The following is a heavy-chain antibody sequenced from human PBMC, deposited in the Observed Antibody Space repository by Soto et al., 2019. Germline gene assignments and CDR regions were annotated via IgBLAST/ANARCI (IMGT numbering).Heavy chain of an antibody. V-gene: IGHV4-59*08. CDR1: GGSIISYY. D-gene: IGHD3-3*01. CDR3: ARHVNRGAIFDY. Sequence: QVQLQESGPGLVKPSETLSLTCTVSGGSIISYYWSWILQPPGKGLEWIGYINYSGSTTYNPSLRSRVTITVDTSKNQLALELSSVTAADTAVYYCARHVNRGAIFDYWGQGTLVTVSS. J-gene: IGHJ4*02. CDR2: INYSGST.